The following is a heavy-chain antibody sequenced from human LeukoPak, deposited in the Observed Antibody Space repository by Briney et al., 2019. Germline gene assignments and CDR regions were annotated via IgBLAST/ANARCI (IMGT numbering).Heavy chain of an antibody. CDR2: IWYDGSNK. V-gene: IGHV3-33*06. J-gene: IGHJ4*02. CDR1: GFTFSSYG. CDR3: AKEGRGDYFDY. Sequence: GGSLRLSCAASGFTFSSYGMHWVRQAPGKGLEWVAVIWYDGSNKYYADSVKGRFTISRDNSKNTLYLQMNSLRAEDTAVYYCAKEGRGDYFDYWGQGTLVTVSS. D-gene: IGHD3-10*01.